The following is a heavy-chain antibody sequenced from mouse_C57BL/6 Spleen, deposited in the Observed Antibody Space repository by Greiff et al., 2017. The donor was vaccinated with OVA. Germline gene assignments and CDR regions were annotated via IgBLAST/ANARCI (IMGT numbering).Heavy chain of an antibody. CDR2: IDPSDSYT. CDR1: GYTFTSYW. CDR3: ARYDGYYFDV. J-gene: IGHJ1*03. D-gene: IGHD2-3*01. V-gene: IGHV1-50*01. Sequence: VKLQQPGAELVKPGASVKLSCKASGYTFTSYWMQWVKQRPGQGLEWIGEIDPSDSYTNYNQKFKGKATLTVDTSSSTAYMQLSSLTSEDSAVYYCARYDGYYFDVWGTGTTVTVSS.